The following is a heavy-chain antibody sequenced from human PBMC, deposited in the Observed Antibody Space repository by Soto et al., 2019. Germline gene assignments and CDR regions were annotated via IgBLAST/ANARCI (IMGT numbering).Heavy chain of an antibody. J-gene: IGHJ3*02. CDR1: GGSISSSSHY. CDR2: MYYSGST. Sequence: QLQLQESGPGLVKPSETLSLTCTVSGGSISSSSHYWGWIRQPPGKGLEWIGSMYYSGSTYYNPSLKSRVTLSVDTSKNQFSLKLRSVTAADTAVYFCARQVPHCGGDCYVFDIWGQGTMVIVSS. CDR3: ARQVPHCGGDCYVFDI. V-gene: IGHV4-39*01. D-gene: IGHD2-21*02.